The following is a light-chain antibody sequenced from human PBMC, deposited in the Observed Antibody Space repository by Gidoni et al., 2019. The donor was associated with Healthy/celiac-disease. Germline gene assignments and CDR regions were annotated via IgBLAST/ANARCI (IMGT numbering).Light chain of an antibody. V-gene: IGKV3-20*01. CDR3: QHYGSSPLT. CDR2: GAS. J-gene: IGKJ4*01. CDR1: QSVSSSY. Sequence: ETVLTQSPGTLSSSPGERATLPCRASQSVSSSYLAWYQQKPGQAPRLLIYGASSRATGIPDRFSGSGSVTDFTLTISRLEPEDFAVYYCQHYGSSPLTFGGGTKVEIK.